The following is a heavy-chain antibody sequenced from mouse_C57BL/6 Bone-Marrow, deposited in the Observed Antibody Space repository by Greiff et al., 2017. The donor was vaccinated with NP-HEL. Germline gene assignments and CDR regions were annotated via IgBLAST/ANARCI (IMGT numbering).Heavy chain of an antibody. CDR3: ARSNYYGSSFDY. V-gene: IGHV1-55*01. D-gene: IGHD1-1*01. CDR2: TYPGSGST. J-gene: IGHJ2*01. Sequence: QVQLQQSGAELVKPGASVKMSCKASGYTFTSYWITWVKQRPGQGLEWIGDTYPGSGSTNYNEKFKSKATLTVDTSSSTAYMQLSSLTSEDSAVYYCARSNYYGSSFDYWGQGTTLTVSS. CDR1: GYTFTSYW.